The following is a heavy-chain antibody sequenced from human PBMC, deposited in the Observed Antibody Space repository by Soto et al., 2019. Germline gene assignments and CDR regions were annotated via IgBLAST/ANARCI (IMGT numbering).Heavy chain of an antibody. CDR3: ASLYQRDGIDY. Sequence: SETLSLTCTVSGGSMIAYYWNWMRQPPGKGLEWIGYIYYSGSTNYNPSLKSRVTISVDTSKNQFSLKLSSVTAADTAVYYCASLYQRDGIDYWGQGTLVTVSS. V-gene: IGHV4-59*01. D-gene: IGHD2-2*01. CDR1: GGSMIAYY. CDR2: IYYSGST. J-gene: IGHJ4*02.